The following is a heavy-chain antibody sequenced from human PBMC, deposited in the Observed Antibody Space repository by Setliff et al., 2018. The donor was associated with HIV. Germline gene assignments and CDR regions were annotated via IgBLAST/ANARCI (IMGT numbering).Heavy chain of an antibody. CDR3: ARATSSPGSTPD. CDR1: GGSISNYY. D-gene: IGHD6-6*01. Sequence: SETLSLTCTVSGGSISNYYWSWIRQPAEKGLEWIGRIYMTGGTSSNPSLRGRVIMSLDTSKTQSSLKLSSVTAADTAVYYCARATSSPGSTPDWGQGILVTVSS. V-gene: IGHV4-4*07. CDR2: IYMTGGT. J-gene: IGHJ4*02.